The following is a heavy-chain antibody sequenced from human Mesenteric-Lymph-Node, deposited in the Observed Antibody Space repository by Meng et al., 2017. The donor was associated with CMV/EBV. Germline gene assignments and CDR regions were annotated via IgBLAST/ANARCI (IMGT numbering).Heavy chain of an antibody. CDR3: ARQRVTTQLWDA. Sequence: GSLRLSCAVYSGSFSDYYWSWIRQTPGKGLEWVGEINHSGSTKYNPSLKSRVTMSVDTSKNQFSLKLSSVTAADTAVYYCARQRVTTQLWDAWGQGTLVTSPQ. V-gene: IGHV4-34*01. J-gene: IGHJ5*02. CDR1: SGSFSDYY. CDR2: INHSGST. D-gene: IGHD4-17*01.